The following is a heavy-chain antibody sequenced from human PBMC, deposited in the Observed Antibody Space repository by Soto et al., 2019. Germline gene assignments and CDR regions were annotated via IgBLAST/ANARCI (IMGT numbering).Heavy chain of an antibody. CDR2: ISYDGSNK. CDR1: GFTFSSYG. V-gene: IGHV3-30*18. D-gene: IGHD3-3*01. Sequence: GSLRLSCAASGFTFSSYGMHWVRQAPGKGMEWVAVISYDGSNKYYADSVKGRFTISRDNSKNTLYLQMNSLRAEDTAVYYCAKDGLAWLPRYFFDYWGQGSLVIVSS. J-gene: IGHJ4*02. CDR3: AKDGLAWLPRYFFDY.